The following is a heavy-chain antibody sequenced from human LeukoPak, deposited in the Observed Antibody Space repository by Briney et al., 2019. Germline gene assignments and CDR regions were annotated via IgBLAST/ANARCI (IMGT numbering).Heavy chain of an antibody. V-gene: IGHV1-69-2*01. J-gene: IGHJ6*03. Sequence: ATVKISCKASGYTFTDYHMHWVQQAPGKGLEWMGRVDPEDGETIYAEKFQGRVTITADTSTDTAYMELSSLRSEDTAVYYCATISSGDHYYYYMDVWGKGTTVTVSS. CDR1: GYTFTDYH. D-gene: IGHD2-21*01. CDR2: VDPEDGET. CDR3: ATISSGDHYYYYMDV.